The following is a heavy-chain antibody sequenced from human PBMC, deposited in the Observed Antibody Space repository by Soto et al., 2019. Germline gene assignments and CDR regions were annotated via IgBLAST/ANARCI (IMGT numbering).Heavy chain of an antibody. J-gene: IGHJ4*02. CDR2: IYYSGST. V-gene: IGHV4-30-4*01. D-gene: IGHD6-13*01. Sequence: PSETLSLTCTVSGGSISSGDYYWSWIRQPPGKGLEWIGYIYYSGSTYYNPSLKRRVTISVDASKNQFSLKLSSVTAADTAVYYCARGGRQQLVRGFDYWGQGTLVTVSS. CDR3: ARGGRQQLVRGFDY. CDR1: GGSISSGDYY.